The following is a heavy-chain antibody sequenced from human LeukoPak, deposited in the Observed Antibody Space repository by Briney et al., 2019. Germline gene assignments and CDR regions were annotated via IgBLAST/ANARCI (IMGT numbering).Heavy chain of an antibody. V-gene: IGHV1-18*01. Sequence: ASVKVSCKASGYTFTNYGISCVRQAPGQGLEWMGWISAYNGNTNYAQKLQDRVTMTTDTSTSTAYMELRSLRSDDTAMYYCATYSDSGGLCFGYWGQGTLVTVSS. CDR2: ISAYNGNT. D-gene: IGHD3-22*01. CDR1: GYTFTNYG. CDR3: ATYSDSGGLCFGY. J-gene: IGHJ4*02.